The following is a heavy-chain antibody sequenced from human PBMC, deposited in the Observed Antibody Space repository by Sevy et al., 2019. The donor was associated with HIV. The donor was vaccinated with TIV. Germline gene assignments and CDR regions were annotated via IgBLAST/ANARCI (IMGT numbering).Heavy chain of an antibody. D-gene: IGHD3-9*01. V-gene: IGHV3-53*01. J-gene: IGHJ4*02. CDR1: GFTVSDSH. CDR2: VSGGCDTT. Sequence: GGSLRLSCTVSGFTVSDSHMSWVRQAPGEGLEWVAIVSGGCDTTHYADSVKGRFTISSDNSKNTVLLQINSLRVEDTAVYYCATLGGQLLTGYWGQGTLVTVSS. CDR3: ATLGGQLLTGY.